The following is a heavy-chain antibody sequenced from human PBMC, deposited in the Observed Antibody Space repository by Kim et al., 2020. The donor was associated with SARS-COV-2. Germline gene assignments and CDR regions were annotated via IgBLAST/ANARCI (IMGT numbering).Heavy chain of an antibody. CDR3: AKAYGSGSYYGWFDP. CDR1: GFTFSSYA. Sequence: GGSLRLSCAASGFTFSSYAMSWVRQAPGKGLEWVSAISGSGGSTYYADSVKGRFTISRDHSKNTLYLQMNSLRAEDTAVYYCAKAYGSGSYYGWFDPWGQGTLVTVSS. D-gene: IGHD3-10*01. J-gene: IGHJ5*02. CDR2: ISGSGGST. V-gene: IGHV3-23*01.